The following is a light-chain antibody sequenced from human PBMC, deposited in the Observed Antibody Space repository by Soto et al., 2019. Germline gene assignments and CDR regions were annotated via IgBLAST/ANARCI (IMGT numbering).Light chain of an antibody. V-gene: IGKV3-20*01. CDR3: QQFGSSPGFT. CDR2: AAS. CDR1: QSINSRY. Sequence: DIVLTQSPGTLSLSPGERATLSCRASQSINSRYLAWYQQKPGQAPRLLIYAASSRATGIPDRFSGSGSGTDFTLTISGLEPEDFAVYYCQQFGSSPGFTFGPGTKVDIK. J-gene: IGKJ3*01.